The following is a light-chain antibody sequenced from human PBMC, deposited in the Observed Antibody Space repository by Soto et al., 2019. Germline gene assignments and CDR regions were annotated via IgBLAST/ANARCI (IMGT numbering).Light chain of an antibody. CDR3: QQSSYSPLT. V-gene: IGKV3-20*01. CDR2: EIS. CDR1: QSVDNNY. J-gene: IGKJ4*01. Sequence: EIVLTQSPGTLSLSPGERATLSCRASQSVDNNYLAWFQQKPGQAPRLLIYEISNRATGVPDRFGGTGSGTDFTLTISRLEPEDFAVYYCQQSSYSPLTFGGGTRVEIK.